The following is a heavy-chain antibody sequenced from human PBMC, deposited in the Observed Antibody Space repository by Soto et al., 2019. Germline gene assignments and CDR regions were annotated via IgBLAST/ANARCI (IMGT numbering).Heavy chain of an antibody. CDR1: GGSLRGHY. Sequence: PSETLSLTCAVSGGSLRGHYWSWIRQSPEKGLEWIGEINHSGFNNYNPTLKSRVTISRDASKKQFSLRLSSMTDADSAVYFCARAAVKLGATLFDSWGQGTLVTVSS. V-gene: IGHV4-34*01. J-gene: IGHJ4*02. CDR3: ARAAVKLGATLFDS. D-gene: IGHD1-26*01. CDR2: INHSGFN.